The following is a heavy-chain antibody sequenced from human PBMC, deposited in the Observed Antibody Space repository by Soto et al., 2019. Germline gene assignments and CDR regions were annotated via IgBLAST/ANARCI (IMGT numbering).Heavy chain of an antibody. Sequence: PGGSLRLSCAASGFTFSSYSMNWVRQAPGKGLEWVSSISSSSSYIYYADSVKGRFTISRDNAKNSLYLQMNSLRAEDTAVYYCARDPYYYDSREKPPAFDIWGEVTMVTVSS. V-gene: IGHV3-21*01. CDR3: ARDPYYYDSREKPPAFDI. CDR2: ISSSSSYI. J-gene: IGHJ3*02. D-gene: IGHD3-22*01. CDR1: GFTFSSYS.